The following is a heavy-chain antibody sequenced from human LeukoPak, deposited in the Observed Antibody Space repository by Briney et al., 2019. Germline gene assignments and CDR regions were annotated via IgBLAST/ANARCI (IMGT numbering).Heavy chain of an antibody. CDR2: ISYDGSNK. Sequence: GGSLRLSCAASGFTFSGFGMHWVRQAPGKGLEWAAVISYDGSNKYYADSVKGRFTISRDNSKNTQYLQMNSLRAEDTAVYYCARRRGARGGYFDYWGQGTLVTVSS. J-gene: IGHJ4*02. D-gene: IGHD3-10*01. CDR3: ARRRGARGGYFDY. V-gene: IGHV3-30*03. CDR1: GFTFSGFG.